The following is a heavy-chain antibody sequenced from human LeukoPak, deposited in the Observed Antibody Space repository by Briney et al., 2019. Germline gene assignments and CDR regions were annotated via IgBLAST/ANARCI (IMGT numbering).Heavy chain of an antibody. J-gene: IGHJ6*02. V-gene: IGHV4-34*01. Sequence: SETLSLTCAVYGGSFSGYYWTWIRQPPGKGLEWIGEINHSGSTNYNPSLKSRVTISVDRSKNQFSLKLSSVTAADTAVYYCARGGRIAVAGYYYYGMDVWGQGTTVTVSS. CDR1: GGSFSGYY. D-gene: IGHD6-19*01. CDR2: INHSGST. CDR3: ARGGRIAVAGYYYYGMDV.